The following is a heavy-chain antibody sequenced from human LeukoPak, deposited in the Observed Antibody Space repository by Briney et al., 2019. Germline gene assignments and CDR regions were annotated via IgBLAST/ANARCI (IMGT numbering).Heavy chain of an antibody. CDR3: ARGRYDLDY. CDR2: IKQDGSEK. CDR1: GFTFSSYG. D-gene: IGHD2-2*01. J-gene: IGHJ4*02. Sequence: PGGSLRLSCAASGFTFSSYGMHWVRQAPGKGLEWVANIKQDGSEKYYVDSVKGRFTISRDNAKNSLYLQMNSLRAEDTAVYYCARGRYDLDYWGQGTLVTVSS. V-gene: IGHV3-7*01.